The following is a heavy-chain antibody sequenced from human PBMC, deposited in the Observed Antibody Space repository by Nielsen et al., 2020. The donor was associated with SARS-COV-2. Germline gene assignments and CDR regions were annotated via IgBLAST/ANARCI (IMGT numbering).Heavy chain of an antibody. CDR2: IYYSGST. J-gene: IGHJ6*02. V-gene: IGHV4-59*12. D-gene: IGHD2-21*01. CDR3: ARDKIAGYYYGMDV. CDR1: GGSISSYH. Sequence: SETLSLTCTAPGGSISSYHWSWIRQPPGKGLEWIGYIYYSGSTNYNPSLKSRVTISVDTSMNQFSLKLSSVTAADTAVYYCARDKIAGYYYGMDVWGQGTTVTVSS.